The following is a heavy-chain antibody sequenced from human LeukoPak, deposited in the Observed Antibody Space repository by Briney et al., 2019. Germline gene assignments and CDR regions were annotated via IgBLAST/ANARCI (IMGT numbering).Heavy chain of an antibody. Sequence: SETLSLTCTVSGGSISTYYWTWIRQPPGKGLEWIGYIYYSGSTNYNPSLKSRVTISVDTSKNQFSLKLTSLTAADTAVYYCAKGGKGFPLGLRFDSWGRGTLVSVSS. CDR2: IYYSGST. CDR3: AKGGKGFPLGLRFDS. D-gene: IGHD2-21*01. CDR1: GGSISTYY. J-gene: IGHJ4*02. V-gene: IGHV4-59*01.